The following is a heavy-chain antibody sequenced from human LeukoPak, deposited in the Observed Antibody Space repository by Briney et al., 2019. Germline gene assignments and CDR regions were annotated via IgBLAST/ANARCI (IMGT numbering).Heavy chain of an antibody. D-gene: IGHD1-1*01. CDR2: INWNGGST. J-gene: IGHJ6*03. CDR1: GFTFDDYG. V-gene: IGHV3-20*04. Sequence: GGSLRLSCAASGFTFDDYGMSWVRQAQGKGLEWGSGINWNGGSTVYADSVKGRFTIYRDNAKNSLYLHMNRLRAEDTALYYCARRPPQYNWNDPDYYYYMDVWGKGTTVTVSS. CDR3: ARRPPQYNWNDPDYYYYMDV.